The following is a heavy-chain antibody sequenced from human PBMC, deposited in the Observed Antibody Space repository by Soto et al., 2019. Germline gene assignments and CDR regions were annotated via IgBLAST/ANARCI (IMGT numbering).Heavy chain of an antibody. CDR3: ARQRVVPATPTNWFDP. V-gene: IGHV4-39*01. J-gene: IGHJ5*02. CDR2: IYYNGST. Sequence: QVQVQESGPGLVKPSDTLSLTCTVSGGSVSSRSYFWGWIRQSPGKGLEWIGTIYYNGSTYYNPSLKSRVTLSVDTSRNHFSLKLTSATASDTALYYCARQRVVPATPTNWFDPWGQGTLVTVSS. D-gene: IGHD2-15*01. CDR1: GGSVSSRSYF.